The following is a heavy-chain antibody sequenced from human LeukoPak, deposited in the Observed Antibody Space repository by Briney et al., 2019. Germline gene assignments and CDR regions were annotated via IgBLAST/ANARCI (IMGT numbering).Heavy chain of an antibody. CDR2: IYYSGST. CDR1: GGSISSYY. V-gene: IGHV4-59*01. J-gene: IGHJ4*02. D-gene: IGHD3-22*01. CDR3: ARVLAPDDSKYYFDY. Sequence: SETLSLTCTVSGGSISSYYWSWIRQPPGKGLEWIGHIYYSGSTNYNPSLKSRVTISVDTSKNQFSLKLSSVTAADTAVYYCARVLAPDDSKYYFDYWGQGTLVTVSS.